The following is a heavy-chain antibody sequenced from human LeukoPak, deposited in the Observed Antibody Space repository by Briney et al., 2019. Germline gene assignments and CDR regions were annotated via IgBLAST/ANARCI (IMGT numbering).Heavy chain of an antibody. CDR2: IYYSGST. D-gene: IGHD6-13*01. J-gene: IGHJ4*02. V-gene: IGHV4-30-4*01. Sequence: SETLSLTCTVSGGSISSGDYYWSWIRQPPGKGLEWIGYIYYSGSTYYNPSLKSRVTISVDTSKNQFSLKLSSVTAADTAVYYCASSIAAAGTSFDYRGQGTLVTVSS. CDR3: ASSIAAAGTSFDY. CDR1: GGSISSGDYY.